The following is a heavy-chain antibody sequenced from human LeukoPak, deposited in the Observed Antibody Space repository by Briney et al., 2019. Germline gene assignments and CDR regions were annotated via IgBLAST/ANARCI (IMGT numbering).Heavy chain of an antibody. J-gene: IGHJ4*02. V-gene: IGHV3-74*01. D-gene: IGHD4-11*01. CDR2: INSDGSRT. CDR1: GFTFRYYW. Sequence: PGGSLRLSCTASGFTFRYYWMHWVRQAPGKGLVWVSRINSDGSRTTYADSVKGRFTISRDNAKNSLYLQMSSLRADDTAFYYCARGGTVTTFDYWGQGTLVTVSS. CDR3: ARGGTVTTFDY.